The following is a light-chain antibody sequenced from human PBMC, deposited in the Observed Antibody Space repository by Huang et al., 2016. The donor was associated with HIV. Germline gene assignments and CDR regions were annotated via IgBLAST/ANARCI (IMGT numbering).Light chain of an antibody. CDR2: DAS. CDR3: QQHDSWLT. CDR1: QSISNH. V-gene: IGKV3-11*01. Sequence: IVLTQSPATLSWYLGERVTLSCRASQSISNHLAWYQQRPGQAPRLLIYDASTRGAGVPARFSGSGSGTDFTLTINSLEPEDFALYYCQQHDSWLTFGGGTKVEV. J-gene: IGKJ4*01.